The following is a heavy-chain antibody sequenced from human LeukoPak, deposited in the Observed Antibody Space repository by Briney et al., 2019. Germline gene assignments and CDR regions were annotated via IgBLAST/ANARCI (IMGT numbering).Heavy chain of an antibody. Sequence: GGSLRLSCAASGFTFSSYWMSWVRQAPGKGLEWVANIKQDGSEKYYVDSVKGRFTISRDNAKNSLYLQMNSLRAEDTAVYYCARAYSGSRRSWGRDQNYYMDVWGKGTTVTVSS. D-gene: IGHD1-26*01. CDR1: GFTFSSYW. J-gene: IGHJ6*03. CDR3: ARAYSGSRRSWGRDQNYYMDV. V-gene: IGHV3-7*01. CDR2: IKQDGSEK.